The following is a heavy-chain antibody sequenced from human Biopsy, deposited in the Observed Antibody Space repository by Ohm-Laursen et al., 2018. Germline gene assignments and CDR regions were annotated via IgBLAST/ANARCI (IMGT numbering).Heavy chain of an antibody. CDR2: IWYDGTNK. D-gene: IGHD2-2*01. CDR3: ARGGPHVRAGGNAFDY. V-gene: IGHV3-33*07. Sequence: RSLRLSCAASGFSLSTYGIYWVRQAPGKGLEWVAAIWYDGTNKYYAESVKGRLTISRDNSKNTLYLQMNSLRAEDTAVYFCARGGPHVRAGGNAFDYWGQGTLVTVSS. J-gene: IGHJ4*02. CDR1: GFSLSTYG.